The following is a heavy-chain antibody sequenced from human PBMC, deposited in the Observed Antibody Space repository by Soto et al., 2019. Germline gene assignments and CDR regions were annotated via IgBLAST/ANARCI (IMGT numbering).Heavy chain of an antibody. Sequence: PRASVKVSCKASGYTFTSYGITWVRQAPGQGLEWMGWISAYTGDTNYAQKLQGRVTMTTDTSTSTAYMELRSLRSDDTAVYYCARDMRYYDGSGFVEYWGQGTPVTVSS. J-gene: IGHJ4*02. CDR3: ARDMRYYDGSGFVEY. CDR2: ISAYTGDT. D-gene: IGHD3-22*01. CDR1: GYTFTSYG. V-gene: IGHV1-18*01.